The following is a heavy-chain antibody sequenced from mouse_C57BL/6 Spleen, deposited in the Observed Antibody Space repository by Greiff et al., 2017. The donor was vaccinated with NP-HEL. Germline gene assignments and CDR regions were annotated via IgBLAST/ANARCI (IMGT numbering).Heavy chain of an antibody. CDR2: ISSGGDYI. V-gene: IGHV5-9-1*02. D-gene: IGHD4-1*01. J-gene: IGHJ3*01. CDR3: TRDRLTGLFAY. CDR1: GFTFSSYA. Sequence: DVMLVESGEGLVKPGGSLKLSCAASGFTFSSYAMSWVRQTPEKRLELVAYISSGGDYIYYADTVKGRFTISRDNARNTLYLQMSSLKSEDTAMYYCTRDRLTGLFAYWGQGTLVTVSA.